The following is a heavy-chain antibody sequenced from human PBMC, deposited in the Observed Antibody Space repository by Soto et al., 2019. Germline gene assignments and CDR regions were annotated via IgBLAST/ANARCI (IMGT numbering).Heavy chain of an antibody. CDR2: ISKSGTTT. CDR3: ARHGYFFSSICSLLPHV. Sequence: HPGGSLGLSCVGSGFSFSSYGMNWVRQGPGKGLEWLSSISKSGTTTYYADSVRGRLTISRDNAKNSLYLQMSSLRDEDLAVYYCARHGYFFSSICSLLPHVWRQVTTVFLSS. CDR1: GFSFSSYG. D-gene: IGHD2-2*03. J-gene: IGHJ6*01. V-gene: IGHV3-48*03.